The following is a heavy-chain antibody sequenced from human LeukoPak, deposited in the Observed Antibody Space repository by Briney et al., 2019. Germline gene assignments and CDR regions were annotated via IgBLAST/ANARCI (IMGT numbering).Heavy chain of an antibody. D-gene: IGHD3-3*01. J-gene: IGHJ2*01. CDR3: ARPIFGVDKWYFDL. V-gene: IGHV4-28*01. Sequence: SDTLSLTCAVSGYSISSSNWWGWIRQPPGKGLEWIGYIYYSGSTYYNPSLKSRVTMSVDTSKNQFSLKLSSVTAVDTAVYYCARPIFGVDKWYFDLWGRGTLVTVSS. CDR2: IYYSGST. CDR1: GYSISSSNW.